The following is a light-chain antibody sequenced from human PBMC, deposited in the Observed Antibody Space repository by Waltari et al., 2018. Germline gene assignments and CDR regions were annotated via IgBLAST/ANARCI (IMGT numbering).Light chain of an antibody. CDR3: QQRSDWQ. CDR2: NAA. V-gene: IGKV3-11*01. Sequence: EIVLTQSPATLSLSPGERATLSCRASQTVTSYLAWYQQKPGQAPRLLIYNAANKGNGIPARFSGSGSGTDFTLTISSLEPEDFAVYYCQQRSDWQFGQGTKVEIK. CDR1: QTVTSY. J-gene: IGKJ1*01.